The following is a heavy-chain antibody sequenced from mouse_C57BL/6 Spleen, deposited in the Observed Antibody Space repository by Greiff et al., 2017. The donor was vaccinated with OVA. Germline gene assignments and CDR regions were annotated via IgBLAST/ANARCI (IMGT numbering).Heavy chain of an antibody. Sequence: VQLQQPGAELVKPGASVKLSCTASGYTFTSYWMHWVKQRPGQGLEWIGMIHPNSGSTNYNEKFKSKATLTVDKSSSTAYMQLSSLTSEDSAVYYCARSADYSNLFAYWGQGTLVTVSA. V-gene: IGHV1-64*01. CDR2: IHPNSGST. D-gene: IGHD2-5*01. CDR3: ARSADYSNLFAY. CDR1: GYTFTSYW. J-gene: IGHJ3*01.